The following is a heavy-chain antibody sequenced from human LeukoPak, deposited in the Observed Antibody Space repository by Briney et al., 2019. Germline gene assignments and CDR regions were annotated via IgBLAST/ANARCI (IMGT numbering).Heavy chain of an antibody. CDR1: GGSISSGGYY. CDR2: IYYSGST. J-gene: IGHJ4*02. V-gene: IGHV4-31*03. D-gene: IGHD3-3*01. CDR3: ARHRNFWSGYPTYYFDY. Sequence: PSETLSLTCTVSGGSISSGGYYWSWIRQHPGKGLEWIGYIYYSGSTYYNPSLKSRVTVSVDTSKNQFSLKLSSVTAADTAVYYCARHRNFWSGYPTYYFDYWGQGTLVTVSS.